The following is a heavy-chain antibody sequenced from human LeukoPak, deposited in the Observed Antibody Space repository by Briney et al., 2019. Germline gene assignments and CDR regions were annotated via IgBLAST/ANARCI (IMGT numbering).Heavy chain of an antibody. CDR2: ISAKNGDT. CDR1: GYIFSNYG. Sequence: ASVKVSFKSSGYIFSNYGISWVRQAPGQGLEWMGLISAKNGDTNYIQKFRGRVTMTTDTSTSTAYMELWSLRSDDTAVYYCARDVPGTTPFDYWGQGTLVTVSS. D-gene: IGHD1-7*01. J-gene: IGHJ4*02. CDR3: ARDVPGTTPFDY. V-gene: IGHV1-18*01.